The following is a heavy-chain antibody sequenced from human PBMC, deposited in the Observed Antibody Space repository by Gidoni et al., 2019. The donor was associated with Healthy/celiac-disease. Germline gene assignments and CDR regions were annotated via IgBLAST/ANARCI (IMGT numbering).Heavy chain of an antibody. V-gene: IGHV3-23*01. Sequence: EVQLLESGGGLVQPGGSLRLSCASSVFTFSSYAMSWVRQAPGKGLEWGSAISGSGGSTYYADSVKGRFTISRDNSKNTLYLQMNSLRAEDTAVYYCAKGGEWSEDAGLYNWFDPWGQGTLVTVSS. D-gene: IGHD3-16*01. CDR3: AKGGEWSEDAGLYNWFDP. J-gene: IGHJ5*02. CDR2: ISGSGGST. CDR1: VFTFSSYA.